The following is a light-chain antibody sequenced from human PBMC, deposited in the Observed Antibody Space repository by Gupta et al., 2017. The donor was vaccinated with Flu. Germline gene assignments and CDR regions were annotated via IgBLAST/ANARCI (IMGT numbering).Light chain of an antibody. CDR2: AIS. CDR3: QQSYNFPRT. V-gene: IGKV1-39*01. CDR1: QSISNY. J-gene: IGKJ1*01. Sequence: IQVFPPSSSLPASVGDRVTITCRASQSISNYLSWYQQKPGKAPKLLIYAISTLHSGVPPRFSGSGSGTDFTLTISSLQPEDFATYYCQQSYNFPRTFGQGTKVETK.